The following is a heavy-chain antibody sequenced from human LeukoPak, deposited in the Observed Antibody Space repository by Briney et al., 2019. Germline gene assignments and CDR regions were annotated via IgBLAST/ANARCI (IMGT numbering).Heavy chain of an antibody. Sequence: GGSLRLSCVACGFTFGSFGMQWVRQAAGKGVEWVAVIAYEGSDENYDDSVRGRFIISRDNLKNILYQQMNSLGGEDRAMYYCARDVMAVAGTLVFDCWGQGALVTVSS. D-gene: IGHD6-19*01. CDR2: IAYEGSDE. V-gene: IGHV3-30*04. CDR1: GFTFGSFG. J-gene: IGHJ4*02. CDR3: ARDVMAVAGTLVFDC.